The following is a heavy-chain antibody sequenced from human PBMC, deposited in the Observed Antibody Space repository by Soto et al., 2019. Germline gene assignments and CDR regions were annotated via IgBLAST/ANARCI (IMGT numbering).Heavy chain of an antibody. CDR3: VQSRCGGDCLHFYSLHTYYGLDC. Sequence: QITLKESGPTLVKPTQTLTLTCTFSGLSLRPPGVGVGWVRQPPGKALEWLALLYGEDDKRYSPSLKSRLTSTKDTSEWQVVLTMTNMDTVDTATYYCVQSRCGGDCLHFYSLHTYYGLDCWGQGTTVTVSS. CDR1: GLSLRPPGVG. V-gene: IGHV2-5*02. CDR2: LYGEDDK. D-gene: IGHD2-21*02. J-gene: IGHJ6*02.